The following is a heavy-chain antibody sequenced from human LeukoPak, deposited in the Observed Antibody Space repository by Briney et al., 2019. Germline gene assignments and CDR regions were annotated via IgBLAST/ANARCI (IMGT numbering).Heavy chain of an antibody. V-gene: IGHV3-23*01. CDR2: ISGSCGGT. CDR1: GFTFSSYS. CDR3: AKNPGYSGYDNDNWFDP. D-gene: IGHD5-12*01. J-gene: IGHJ5*02. Sequence: GGSLRLSCAPSGFTFSSYSMIWVRQAPGKGLEWVSAISGSCGGTYYADSVKARFPISRDNSKNTLYLQMNSLRAEDTAVYYCAKNPGYSGYDNDNWFDPWGQGTLVTVSS.